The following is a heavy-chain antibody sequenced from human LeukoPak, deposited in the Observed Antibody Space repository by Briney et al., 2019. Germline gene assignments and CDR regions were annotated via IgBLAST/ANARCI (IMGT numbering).Heavy chain of an antibody. CDR2: IYYSGST. D-gene: IGHD3-3*01. V-gene: IGHV4-30-4*08. CDR1: GGSISSGDYY. CDR3: ARDARDGVYDCWSGYYYYYYMDV. J-gene: IGHJ6*03. Sequence: PSETLSLTCTVSGGSISSGDYYWSWIRQPPGKGLEWIGYIYYSGSTYYNPSLKSRVTISVDTSKNQFSLKLSSVTAADTAVYYCARDARDGVYDCWSGYYYYYYMDVWGKGTTVTVSS.